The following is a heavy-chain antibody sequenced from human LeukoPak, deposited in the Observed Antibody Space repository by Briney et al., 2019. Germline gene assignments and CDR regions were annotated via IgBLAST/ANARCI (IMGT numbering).Heavy chain of an antibody. Sequence: SETLSLTCAVSGGSFSSSIWWSWVRQPPGKGLEWIGEIYHSGSTNYNPSLKSRVTISVDKSKNQFSLKLSSVTAADTAVYYCARAPNPQYYYYYGMDVWGQGTTVTVSS. CDR2: IYHSGST. CDR3: ARAPNPQYYYYYGMDV. CDR1: GGSFSSSIW. J-gene: IGHJ6*02. V-gene: IGHV4-4*02.